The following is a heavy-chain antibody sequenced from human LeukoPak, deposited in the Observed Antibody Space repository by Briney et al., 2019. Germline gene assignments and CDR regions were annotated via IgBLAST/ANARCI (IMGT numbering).Heavy chain of an antibody. Sequence: GGSLRLSCAASGFTFSSYAMSWVRQAPGKGLEWVSAISGSGGSTYYADSVKGRFTISRDNSKNTLYLQMNSLRAEDTAVYYCAGDCSGGSCFDAFDIWGQGTMVTVSS. J-gene: IGHJ3*02. D-gene: IGHD2-15*01. V-gene: IGHV3-23*01. CDR3: AGDCSGGSCFDAFDI. CDR1: GFTFSSYA. CDR2: ISGSGGST.